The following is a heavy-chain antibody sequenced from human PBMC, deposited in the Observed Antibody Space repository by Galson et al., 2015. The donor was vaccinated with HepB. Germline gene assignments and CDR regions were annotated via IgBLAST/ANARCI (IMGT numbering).Heavy chain of an antibody. J-gene: IGHJ4*02. D-gene: IGHD5-12*01. V-gene: IGHV1-2*02. CDR3: ARDPYDSTPPDY. Sequence: SVKVSCKASGFTFTDYYIHWVRQAPGQGLEWMGWIQLNNGDTKYAPKFQGRVTMTRDTPISTAYMDLRGLTPDDTAVYYCARDPYDSTPPDYWGQGTLVTVSS. CDR2: IQLNNGDT. CDR1: GFTFTDYY.